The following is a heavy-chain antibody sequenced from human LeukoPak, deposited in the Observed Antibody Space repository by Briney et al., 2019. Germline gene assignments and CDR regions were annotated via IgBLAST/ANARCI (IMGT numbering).Heavy chain of an antibody. CDR3: ARGEARFDP. D-gene: IGHD1-26*01. CDR2: ITGSSYNR. CDR1: GFTFSSYS. Sequence: GGSLRLSCVASGFTFSSYSMNWVRPAPGKGLEWVSSITGSSYNRYYAGSLKGRFTISRDNVNNSLYLQMNSLKTEDTAVYYCARGEARFDPWGQGTLVTVSA. V-gene: IGHV3-21*06. J-gene: IGHJ5*02.